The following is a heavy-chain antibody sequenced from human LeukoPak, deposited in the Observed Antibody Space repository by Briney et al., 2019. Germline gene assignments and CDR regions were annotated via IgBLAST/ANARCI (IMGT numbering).Heavy chain of an antibody. Sequence: ASVKVSCKASGYTFTSYGISWVRQAPGQGLEWMGWIGAYNGNTNYAQKLQGRVTMTTDTSTSTAYMELRSLRSDDTAVYYCARVSGGGGYYYYYMDVWGKGTTVTVSS. CDR3: ARVSGGGGYYYYYMDV. CDR1: GYTFTSYG. J-gene: IGHJ6*03. CDR2: IGAYNGNT. V-gene: IGHV1-18*01. D-gene: IGHD6-25*01.